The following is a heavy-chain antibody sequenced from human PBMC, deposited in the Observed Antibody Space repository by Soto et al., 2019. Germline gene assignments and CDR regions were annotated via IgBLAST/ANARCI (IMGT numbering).Heavy chain of an antibody. J-gene: IGHJ6*02. V-gene: IGHV1-2*02. CDR1: GHIFTGYY. CDR2: INPNSGGT. CDR3: ARDPQEGSDFWSGYSPHLVLYRMDV. Sequence: ASVKVSCNAAGHIFTGYYMHWVRQAPGQGLEWMGWINPNSGGTNYAQKFQGRVTMTRDTSISTAYMELSRLRSDDTAVYYCARDPQEGSDFWSGYSPHLVLYRMDVWGQGTNFTV. D-gene: IGHD3-3*01.